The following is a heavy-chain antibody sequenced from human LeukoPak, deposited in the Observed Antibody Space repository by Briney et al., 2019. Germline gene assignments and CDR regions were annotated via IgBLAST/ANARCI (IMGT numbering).Heavy chain of an antibody. D-gene: IGHD1-1*01. CDR2: ISWNSGSI. CDR3: AKDRRTTSSFDY. Sequence: GGSLRLSCAASGFTFDDYAMHWVRQAPGKGLEWVSGISWNSGSIGYADSVKGRFTISRDNAKNSLYLQMNSLRAEDTALYYCAKDRRTTSSFDYWGQGTLVTVSS. V-gene: IGHV3-9*01. CDR1: GFTFDDYA. J-gene: IGHJ4*02.